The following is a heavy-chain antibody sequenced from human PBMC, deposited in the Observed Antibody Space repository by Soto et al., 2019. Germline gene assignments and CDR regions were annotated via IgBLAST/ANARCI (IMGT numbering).Heavy chain of an antibody. CDR3: SKFKYSTSVRYLQH. Sequence: GESLKLSCKGSGYNFNSYWIGWVRQVPGKGLEWMGIIYPGDSNTNYSPSFRGQVTISADKSISTAYLQWTSLKASDTAIYYCSKFKYSTSVRYLQHWGQGTPVTVSS. CDR1: GYNFNSYW. J-gene: IGHJ1*01. CDR2: IYPGDSNT. D-gene: IGHD6-6*01. V-gene: IGHV5-51*01.